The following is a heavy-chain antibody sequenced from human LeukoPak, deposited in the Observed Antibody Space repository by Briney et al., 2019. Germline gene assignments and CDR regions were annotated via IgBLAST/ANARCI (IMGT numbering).Heavy chain of an antibody. Sequence: ASVKVSCKASGYTFTSYGISWVRQAPGQGLEWMGWISAYNGNTNYAQKLQGRVTMTTDTSTSTAYMELRSLRSDDTAVYYCARDEGEYSSPAGPFDYRGQGTLVTVSS. CDR3: ARDEGEYSSPAGPFDY. J-gene: IGHJ4*02. CDR1: GYTFTSYG. CDR2: ISAYNGNT. V-gene: IGHV1-18*01. D-gene: IGHD6-6*01.